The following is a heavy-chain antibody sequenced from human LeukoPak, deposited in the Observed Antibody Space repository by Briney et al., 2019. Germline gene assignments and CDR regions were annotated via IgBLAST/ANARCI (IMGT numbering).Heavy chain of an antibody. Sequence: GGSLRLSRAASGLTFSDNYMSWIRQAPGKGLEWVSYISSTGSTTYYADSVKGRFTISRDNAKNSLYLQMNSLRAEDTAVYYCARDGGFGELFLYWGQGTLVTVSS. V-gene: IGHV3-11*01. D-gene: IGHD3-10*01. CDR2: ISSTGSTT. CDR1: GLTFSDNY. J-gene: IGHJ4*02. CDR3: ARDGGFGELFLY.